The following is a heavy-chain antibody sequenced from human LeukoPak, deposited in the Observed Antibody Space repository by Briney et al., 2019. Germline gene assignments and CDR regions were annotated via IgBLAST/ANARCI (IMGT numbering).Heavy chain of an antibody. Sequence: GGSLRLSCAASGFTFSSYSMNWVRQAPGKGLEWVSSISSSSSYIYYADSVKGRFTISRDNAKDSLYLQMNSLRAEDTAVYYCARDIGIAVAGSYFDYWGQGTLVTVSS. CDR2: ISSSSSYI. D-gene: IGHD6-19*01. J-gene: IGHJ4*02. V-gene: IGHV3-21*01. CDR1: GFTFSSYS. CDR3: ARDIGIAVAGSYFDY.